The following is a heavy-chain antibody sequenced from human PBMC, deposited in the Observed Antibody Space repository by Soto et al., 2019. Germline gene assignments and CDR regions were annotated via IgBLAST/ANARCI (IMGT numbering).Heavy chain of an antibody. Sequence: SVKVSCKASGGTFSSYAISWVRQAPGQGLEWMGGIIPIFGTANYAQTFQGRVTITADESTSTAYMELSSLRSEDTAVYYCARDNGYTITPYFDYWGQGTLVTASS. V-gene: IGHV1-69*13. J-gene: IGHJ4*02. CDR1: GGTFSSYA. CDR3: ARDNGYTITPYFDY. D-gene: IGHD5-12*01. CDR2: IIPIFGTA.